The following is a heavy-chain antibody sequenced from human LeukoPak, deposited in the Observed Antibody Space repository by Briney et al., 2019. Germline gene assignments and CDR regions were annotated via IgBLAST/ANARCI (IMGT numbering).Heavy chain of an antibody. CDR2: ISYDGSNK. D-gene: IGHD2-2*01. CDR3: AKDGLAYCSSTSCPYYFDY. V-gene: IGHV3-30*18. J-gene: IGHJ4*02. Sequence: GGSLRLSCAASGFTFSSYGMHWVRQAPGKGLEWVAVISYDGSNKYYADSVKGRFTISRDNSKNTLYLQVNSLRAEDTAVYYCAKDGLAYCSSTSCPYYFDYWGQGTLVTVSS. CDR1: GFTFSSYG.